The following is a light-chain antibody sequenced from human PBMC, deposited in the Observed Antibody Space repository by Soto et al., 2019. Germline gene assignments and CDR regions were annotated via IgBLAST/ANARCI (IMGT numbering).Light chain of an antibody. V-gene: IGLV1-47*01. CDR3: AAWDDSLSGWV. J-gene: IGLJ3*02. Sequence: QSVLTQPPSASGTPGQGVTISCSGSSSNIGSNYVYWYQQLPGTAPKLLIYRSNQRPSGVPDRFSGSKSGTSASLAISGLRSEDETDYYCAAWDDSLSGWVFGGWTKLTVL. CDR1: SSNIGSNY. CDR2: RSN.